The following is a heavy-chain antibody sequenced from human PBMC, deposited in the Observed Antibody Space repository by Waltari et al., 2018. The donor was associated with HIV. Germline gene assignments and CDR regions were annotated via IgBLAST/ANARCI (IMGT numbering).Heavy chain of an antibody. J-gene: IGHJ4*02. D-gene: IGHD2-8*02. V-gene: IGHV4-4*02. CDR2: IFHSGSV. Sequence: QVQLQESGPGLVKPSKTLLLICDVSRGSIGSSNWWAWVRQTPGQGLQWIGEIFHSGSVNYSPSLRSRVTISLDKSKNRFSLKLLSVTAADTATYFCASLKGHPMSGAGAFDYWGQGILVTVS. CDR1: RGSIGSSNW. CDR3: ASLKGHPMSGAGAFDY.